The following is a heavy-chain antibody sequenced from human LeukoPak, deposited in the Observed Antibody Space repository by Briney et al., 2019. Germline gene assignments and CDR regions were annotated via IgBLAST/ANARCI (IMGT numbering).Heavy chain of an antibody. CDR2: INPNSGGT. CDR3: ARRPNAANSSGWYYGF. CDR1: GYNFGDYY. Sequence: ASVKVSCKASGYNFGDYYMHWVRQAPGQGPEWMGGINPNSGGTNYAQKFQGRVTMTRDTSISTAYMELSRLTSDDTAVYYCARRPNAANSSGWYYGFWGQGTLVTVSS. J-gene: IGHJ4*02. V-gene: IGHV1-2*02. D-gene: IGHD6-19*01.